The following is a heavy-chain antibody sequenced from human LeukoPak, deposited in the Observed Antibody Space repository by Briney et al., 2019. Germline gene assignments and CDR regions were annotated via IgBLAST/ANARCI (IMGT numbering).Heavy chain of an antibody. J-gene: IGHJ5*02. D-gene: IGHD6-13*01. V-gene: IGHV7-4-1*02. CDR3: ARDEQQLALNWFDP. CDR1: GYTFTSYA. CDR2: INTNTGNP. Sequence: ASVKVSRKASGYTFTSYAMNWVRQAPGQGLEWMGWINTNTGNPTYAQGFTGRFVFSLDTSVSTAYLQISSLKAEDTAVYYCARDEQQLALNWFDPWGQGTLVTVSS.